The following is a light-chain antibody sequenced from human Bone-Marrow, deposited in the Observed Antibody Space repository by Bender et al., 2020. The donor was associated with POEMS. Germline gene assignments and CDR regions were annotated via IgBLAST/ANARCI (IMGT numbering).Light chain of an antibody. CDR2: EDT. CDR3: YSTDLSRNPL. V-gene: IGLV3-10*01. CDR1: ALPKKY. Sequence: SYELTQPPSVSVSPGQTARITCSGDALPKKYVYWYQQKSGQAPVVVISEDTKRPSGIPERFSGSTSGTMATLTITGAQVEDEADYYCYSTDLSRNPLFGTGTTVTVL. J-gene: IGLJ1*01.